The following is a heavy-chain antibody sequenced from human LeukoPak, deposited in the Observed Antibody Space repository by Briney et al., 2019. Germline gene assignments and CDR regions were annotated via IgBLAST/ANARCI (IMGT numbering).Heavy chain of an antibody. J-gene: IGHJ4*02. CDR2: ISYDGSNK. D-gene: IGHD1-26*01. Sequence: GGSLRLSCAASGFTFSSYGMHWVRQAPGKGLEWVAVISYDGSNKYYADPVKGRFTISRDNSKNTLYLQMNSLRAEDTAVYYCANGGGATRYWGQGTLVTVSS. V-gene: IGHV3-30*18. CDR1: GFTFSSYG. CDR3: ANGGGATRY.